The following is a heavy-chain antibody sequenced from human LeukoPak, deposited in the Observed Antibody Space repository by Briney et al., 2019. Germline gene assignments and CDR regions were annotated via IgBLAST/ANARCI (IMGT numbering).Heavy chain of an antibody. CDR3: ARTTIFGVVIKFDY. D-gene: IGHD3-3*01. CDR1: GGSFSGHY. CDR2: INHSGST. J-gene: IGHJ4*02. V-gene: IGHV4-34*01. Sequence: SETLSLTCAVYGGSFSGHYWSWIRQPPGKGLEWIGEINHSGSTNYNPSLKSRVTISVDTSKNQFSLKLSSVTAADTAVYYCARTTIFGVVIKFDYWGQGTLVTVSS.